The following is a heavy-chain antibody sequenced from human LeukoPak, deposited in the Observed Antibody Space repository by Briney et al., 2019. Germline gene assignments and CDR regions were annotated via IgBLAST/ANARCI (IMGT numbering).Heavy chain of an antibody. J-gene: IGHJ4*02. V-gene: IGHV3-66*01. D-gene: IGHD6-13*01. CDR3: ARVGVFSSSWLLH. CDR2: IYSGGST. CDR1: EFSVGSNY. Sequence: GGSLRLSCAASEFSVGSNYMTWVRQAPGKGLEWVSVIYSGGSTYYADSVKGRFTISRDNSKNTLYLQMNSLRAEDTAVYYCARVGVFSSSWLLHWGQGTLVTVSS.